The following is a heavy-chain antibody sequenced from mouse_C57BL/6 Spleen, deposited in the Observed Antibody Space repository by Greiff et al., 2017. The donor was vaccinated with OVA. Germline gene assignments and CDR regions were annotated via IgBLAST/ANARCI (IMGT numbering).Heavy chain of an antibody. V-gene: IGHV1-74*01. J-gene: IGHJ2*01. CDR3: VSSDDDDGLDY. CDR1: GYTFTSYW. D-gene: IGHD2-4*01. CDR2: IHPSDSDT. Sequence: QVQLKQPGAELVKPGASVKLSCKASGYTFTSYWMHWVKQRPGQGLEWIGRIHPSDSDTNYNQKFKGKATLTVDKSSSTAFMQLSSLTSADSAVYYCVSSDDDDGLDYWGQGTTLTVSS.